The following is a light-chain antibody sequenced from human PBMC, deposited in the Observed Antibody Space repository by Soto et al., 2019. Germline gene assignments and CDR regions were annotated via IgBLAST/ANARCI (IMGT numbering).Light chain of an antibody. CDR1: QTISSN. CDR2: AAS. Sequence: DIQMTQSPSSLSASVGDRVTLTCRASQTISSNLNWYQQKPGKAPKLLIYAASSWQSGVPSRFSGIGSGTDFTLTIGSLQPEDFATYFCQQSYNHPYTFGQGTDLEI. CDR3: QQSYNHPYT. V-gene: IGKV1-39*01. J-gene: IGKJ2*01.